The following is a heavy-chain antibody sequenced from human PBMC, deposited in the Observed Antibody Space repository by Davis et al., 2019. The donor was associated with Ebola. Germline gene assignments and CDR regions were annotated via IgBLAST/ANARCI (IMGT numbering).Heavy chain of an antibody. D-gene: IGHD2-2*02. CDR1: GGSISSYY. CDR2: IYYSGST. V-gene: IGHV4-59*01. Sequence: MPSETLSLTCTVSGGSISSYYWSWIRQPPGKGLEWIGYIYYSGSTNYNPSLKSRVTISVDTSKNQFSLKLSSVTAADTAVYYCARFEGEPAAILFGNYGMDVWGKGTTVTVSS. CDR3: ARFEGEPAAILFGNYGMDV. J-gene: IGHJ6*04.